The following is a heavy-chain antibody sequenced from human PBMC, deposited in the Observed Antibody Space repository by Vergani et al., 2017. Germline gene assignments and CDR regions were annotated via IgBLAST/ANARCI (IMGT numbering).Heavy chain of an antibody. CDR3: ARAYGRYDWFDY. J-gene: IGHJ4*01. D-gene: IGHD1-20*01. CDR1: GFIFSDYV. V-gene: IGHV3-33*01. CDR2: IWHDGSNE. Sequence: QVQLVESGGGVVQPGKSLSLSCETSGFIFSDYVMHWVRQAPGQGLEWVAGIWHDGSNEKYVDSVQGRFTISRDNSKNTLYLQMNSLRVEDTAVYYCARAYGRYDWFDYWGQRTLVTVSS.